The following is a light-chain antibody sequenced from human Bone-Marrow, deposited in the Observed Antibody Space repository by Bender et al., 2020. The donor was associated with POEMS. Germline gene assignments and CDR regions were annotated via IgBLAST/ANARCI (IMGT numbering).Light chain of an antibody. CDR2: KDS. V-gene: IGLV3-25*03. CDR3: QSLDISGTYV. Sequence: SSDLTQVPSMSVSPGQTARITCSGEMLSVKLAHWYQQRPGQAPLLVIYKDSERPSGIPERFSGSSSGTIATLTISGVQAEDEADYYCQSLDISGTYVFGTGTKVTVL. J-gene: IGLJ1*01. CDR1: MLSVKL.